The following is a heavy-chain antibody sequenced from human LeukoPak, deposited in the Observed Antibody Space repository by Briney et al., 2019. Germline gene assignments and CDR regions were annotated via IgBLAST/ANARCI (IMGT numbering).Heavy chain of an antibody. CDR2: NDGGGT. Sequence: GGSLRLSCAASGFIFNNYGLIWVRQAPGKGLEWVSANDGGGTNYADFVKGRFTISRDNSKNTLFLQMNSLRAEDTALYYCAKGSSGYFVDLCGQGTLVTVSS. CDR3: AKGSSGYFVDL. V-gene: IGHV3-23*01. D-gene: IGHD3-22*01. J-gene: IGHJ5*02. CDR1: GFIFNNYG.